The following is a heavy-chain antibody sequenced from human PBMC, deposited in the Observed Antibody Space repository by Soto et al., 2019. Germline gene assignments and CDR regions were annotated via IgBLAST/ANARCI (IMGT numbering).Heavy chain of an antibody. J-gene: IGHJ6*03. Sequence: SETLSLTCTVSGGSISSGGYYWSWIRQHPGKGLEWIGYIYYSGSTYYNPSLKSRVTISVDTSKNQFSLKLSSVTAADTAVYYCARDVRYGGDYYYYYMDVWGKGTTVTVSS. D-gene: IGHD4-17*01. CDR2: IYYSGST. V-gene: IGHV4-31*03. CDR1: GGSISSGGYY. CDR3: ARDVRYGGDYYYYYMDV.